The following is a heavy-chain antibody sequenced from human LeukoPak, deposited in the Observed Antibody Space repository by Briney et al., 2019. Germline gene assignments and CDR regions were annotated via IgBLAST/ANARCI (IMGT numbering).Heavy chain of an antibody. Sequence: EASVKVSCKASGYTFTSYYIHWVRQAPGQGLEWMGKINPSGDSTNYAQKFQGRVTMTTDTSTSTVYMELSSLRSEDTALYYCARDYYDSSGSSWFDPWGQGTLVTVSS. J-gene: IGHJ5*02. CDR2: INPSGDST. CDR1: GYTFTSYY. V-gene: IGHV1-46*01. CDR3: ARDYYDSSGSSWFDP. D-gene: IGHD3-22*01.